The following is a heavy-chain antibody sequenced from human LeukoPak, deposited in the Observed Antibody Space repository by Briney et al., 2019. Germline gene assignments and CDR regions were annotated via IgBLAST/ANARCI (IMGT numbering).Heavy chain of an antibody. CDR1: GGSFSGYY. J-gene: IGHJ4*02. Sequence: KSSETLSLTCAVYGGSFSGYYWSWIRQPPEKWLEWIGEINHSGSTNYNPSLKSRVTISVDTSKNQFSLKLSSVTAADTAVYYCARDLSGLDYWGQGTLVTVSS. CDR2: INHSGST. CDR3: ARDLSGLDY. V-gene: IGHV4-34*01.